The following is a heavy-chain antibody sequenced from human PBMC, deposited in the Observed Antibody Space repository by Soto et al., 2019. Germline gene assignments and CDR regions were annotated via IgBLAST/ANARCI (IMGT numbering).Heavy chain of an antibody. CDR3: ARGPERVRGVNPTPPDY. V-gene: IGHV1-69*01. J-gene: IGHJ4*02. Sequence: QVQLVQSGAEVKKPGSSVKVSCKASGGTFSSYAISWVRQAPGQGLEWMGGIIPIFGTANYAQKCQGRVTITADESTSTAYMELSSLRSEDTAVYYCARGPERVRGVNPTPPDYWGQGTLVTVSS. CDR1: GGTFSSYA. D-gene: IGHD3-10*01. CDR2: IIPIFGTA.